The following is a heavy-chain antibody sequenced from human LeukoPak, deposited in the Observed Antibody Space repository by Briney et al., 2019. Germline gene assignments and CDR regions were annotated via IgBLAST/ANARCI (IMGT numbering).Heavy chain of an antibody. Sequence: SETLSLTCTVSGYSISSGFYWGWIRQPPGKGLEWIATIFHSGSTYFNPSLKSRVTMSLDTSKNQFSLTLSSVTAADTAVYYCARYSSTWFNYFDYWGQGTLVTVSS. CDR3: ARYSSTWFNYFDY. D-gene: IGHD6-13*01. J-gene: IGHJ4*02. CDR2: IFHSGST. V-gene: IGHV4-38-2*02. CDR1: GYSISSGFY.